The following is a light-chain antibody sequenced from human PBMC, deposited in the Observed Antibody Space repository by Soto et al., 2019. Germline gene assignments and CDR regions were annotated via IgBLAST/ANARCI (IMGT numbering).Light chain of an antibody. CDR3: QQSYSPPYT. CDR1: QSISSY. Sequence: DIQMTQSPASLSASVGDRVTITCRASQSISSYLNWYQQKPGQAPKLLIYAASSWQSGVPSRFSGSGSGTDFPLTISRLQHEDFVYYCYQQSYSPPYTFGQGTKLEIK. CDR2: AAS. V-gene: IGKV1-39*01. J-gene: IGKJ2*01.